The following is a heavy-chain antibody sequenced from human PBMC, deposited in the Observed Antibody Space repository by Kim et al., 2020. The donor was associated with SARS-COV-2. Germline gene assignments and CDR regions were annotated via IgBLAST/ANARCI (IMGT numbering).Heavy chain of an antibody. D-gene: IGHD6-19*01. CDR3: ARDGSGWSGCFSP. J-gene: IGHJ5*02. CDR2: ISYDGSNK. CDR1: GFTFSSYA. Sequence: GGSLRLSCAASGFTFSSYAMHWVRQAPGKGLEWVAVISYDGSNKYYADSVKGRFTISRDNSKNTLYLQMNSLRAEDTAVYYCARDGSGWSGCFSPWGQGTLVTVSS. V-gene: IGHV3-30*04.